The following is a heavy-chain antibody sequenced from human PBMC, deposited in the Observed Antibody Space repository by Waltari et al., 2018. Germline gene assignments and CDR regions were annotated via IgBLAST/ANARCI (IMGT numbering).Heavy chain of an antibody. Sequence: QVQLQESGPGLVKPSETLSLTCTVSGGSISSYYWSWIRQPAGKGLEWIGRIYTSGSTNYNPSLKSLVTMSVDTSKNQFSLKLSSVTAADTAVYYCARDRSDYGDYYYDYWGQGTLVTVSS. V-gene: IGHV4-4*07. CDR3: ARDRSDYGDYYYDY. J-gene: IGHJ4*02. D-gene: IGHD4-17*01. CDR1: GGSISSYY. CDR2: IYTSGST.